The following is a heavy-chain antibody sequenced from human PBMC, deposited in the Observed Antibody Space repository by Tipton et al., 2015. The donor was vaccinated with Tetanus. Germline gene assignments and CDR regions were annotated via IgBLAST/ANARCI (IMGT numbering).Heavy chain of an antibody. Sequence: LRLSCTVSGDSMTRYYWSWIRQPPGKGLEWISYIFASGSTNYNPALKSRVTISMDTSKNQISLNLTSVTAADTAVYFCARRSYCTSTRCFDAFDLWGPWTRVTVSS. J-gene: IGHJ3*01. CDR2: IFASGST. CDR1: GDSMTRYY. CDR3: ARRSYCTSTRCFDAFDL. V-gene: IGHV4-4*08. D-gene: IGHD2-8*01.